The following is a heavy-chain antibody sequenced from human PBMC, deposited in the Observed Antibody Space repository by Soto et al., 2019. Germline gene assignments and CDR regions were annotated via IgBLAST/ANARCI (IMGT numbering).Heavy chain of an antibody. CDR3: ARSRYCSSTSCFTLGDYFDS. CDR2: IYYSGST. V-gene: IGHV4-30-4*01. Sequence: SETLSLTCTVSGDSISSGDYYWSWIRQSPGKGLEWIGHIYYSGSTYYNPALKSRVTISVDTSKNQFSLKLSSVTAADTAVYHCARSRYCSSTSCFTLGDYFDSWGQGTLVTVSS. J-gene: IGHJ4*02. CDR1: GDSISSGDYY. D-gene: IGHD2-2*01.